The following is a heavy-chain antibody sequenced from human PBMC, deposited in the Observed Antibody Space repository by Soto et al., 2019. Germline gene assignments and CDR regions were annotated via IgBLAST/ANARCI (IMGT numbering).Heavy chain of an antibody. CDR1: GXPLDAFS. CDR2: IINQSYQETT. Sequence: GSLRPSSTGSGXPLDAFSINWVRQAPGWGLEWVGLIINQSYQETTEYSAAVKGIFTISRDTSKGIHYLQMNIMNMEDSSAQYCSGSESPDTADISLYWGQGTPVTVSS. J-gene: IGHJ4*02. CDR3: SGSESPDTADISLY. V-gene: IGHV3-49*04. D-gene: IGHD6-25*01.